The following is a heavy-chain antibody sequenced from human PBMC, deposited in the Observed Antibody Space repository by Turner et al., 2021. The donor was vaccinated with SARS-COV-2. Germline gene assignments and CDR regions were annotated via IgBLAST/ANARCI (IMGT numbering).Heavy chain of an antibody. V-gene: IGHV4-39*01. D-gene: IGHD5-18*01. J-gene: IGHJ6*02. Sequence: QLQLQESGPGLVKPSETLSLTCTVSGGSISSSTYYWGWIRQPPGKGLEWIGNIYYSGTTYYNPSLKSRVTISVDTSKNQFSLKLSSVTAAYTAVYYCAIIMDTAMYYYGMDVWGQGTTVTVSS. CDR2: IYYSGTT. CDR1: GGSISSSTYY. CDR3: AIIMDTAMYYYGMDV.